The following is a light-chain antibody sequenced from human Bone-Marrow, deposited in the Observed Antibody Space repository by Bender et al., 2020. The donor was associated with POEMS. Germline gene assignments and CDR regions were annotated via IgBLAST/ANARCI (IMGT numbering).Light chain of an antibody. V-gene: IGLV3-25*03. CDR1: AVAKQY. Sequence: SFELTQPPSVSVSPGQTARITCSGDAVAKQYVFWYQQKPGQAPVLVIYKDTERPSGIPERFSGSISGTMATLTISGVQAEDEADYYCQSVDTSATYRIFGGGTKLTVL. J-gene: IGLJ2*01. CDR2: KDT. CDR3: QSVDTSATYRI.